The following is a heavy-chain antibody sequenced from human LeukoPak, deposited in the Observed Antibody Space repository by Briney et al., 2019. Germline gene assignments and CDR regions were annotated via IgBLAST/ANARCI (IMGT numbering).Heavy chain of an antibody. CDR2: ISSSGSTI. Sequence: GGSLRLSCAASGFTVSSNYMSWVRQAPGKGLEWVSYISSSGSTIHYADSVKGRFTISRDNAKNSLYLQMNSLRPEDTAVYYCARDSRGTTFDYWGQGTLVTVSS. V-gene: IGHV3-11*04. CDR3: ARDSRGTTFDY. J-gene: IGHJ4*02. CDR1: GFTVSSNY. D-gene: IGHD3-16*01.